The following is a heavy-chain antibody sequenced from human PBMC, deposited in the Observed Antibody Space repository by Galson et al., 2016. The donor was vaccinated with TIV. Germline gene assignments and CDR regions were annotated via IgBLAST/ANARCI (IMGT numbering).Heavy chain of an antibody. Sequence: PALVKPTQTVTLTCTFSGFSLSSNGVGVGWIRQPPGKALEWLALIYWDGEKRYNPSLESRLSIIKDTSKNKVVLTLTNVDPVDTATYYCAHRRPLTYYFDFWGQGALVTVSS. CDR3: AHRRPLTYYFDF. J-gene: IGHJ4*02. V-gene: IGHV2-5*02. D-gene: IGHD2-21*01. CDR2: IYWDGEK. CDR1: GFSLSSNGVG.